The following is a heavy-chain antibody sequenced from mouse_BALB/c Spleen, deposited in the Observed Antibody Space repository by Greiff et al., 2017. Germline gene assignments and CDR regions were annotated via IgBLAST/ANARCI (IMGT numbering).Heavy chain of an antibody. V-gene: IGHV5-4*02. Sequence: VHVKQSGGGLVKPGGSLKLSCAASGFTFSDYYMYWVRQTPEKRLEWVATISDGGSYTYYPDSVKGRFTISRDNAKNNLYLQMSSLKSEDTAMYYCAREGAMDYWGQGTSVTVSS. CDR3: AREGAMDY. CDR2: ISDGGSYT. CDR1: GFTFSDYY. J-gene: IGHJ4*01.